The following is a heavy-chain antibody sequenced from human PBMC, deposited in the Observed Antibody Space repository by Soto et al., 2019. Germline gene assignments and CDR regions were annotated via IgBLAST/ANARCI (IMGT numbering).Heavy chain of an antibody. CDR1: GGSISSSSYY. D-gene: IGHD3-9*01. CDR2: IYYSGST. V-gene: IGHV4-39*01. CDR3: ARQDDILTGYYRIDY. Sequence: SETLSLTCTVSGGSISSSSYYWGWIRQPPGKGLEWIGSIYYSGSTYYNPSLKSRVTISVDTSKNQFSLKLSSVTAADTAVYYCARQDDILTGYYRIDYWGQGTLVTVSS. J-gene: IGHJ4*02.